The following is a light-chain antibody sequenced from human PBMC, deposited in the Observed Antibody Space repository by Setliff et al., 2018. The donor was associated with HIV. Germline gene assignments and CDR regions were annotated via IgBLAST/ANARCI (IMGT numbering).Light chain of an antibody. CDR2: EGN. CDR1: SSDVGSYNL. J-gene: IGLJ1*01. V-gene: IGLV2-23*01. Sequence: QSALAQPASVSGSPGQSITISCTGTSSDVGSYNLVSWYQQHPGKASKLLIYEGNKRPSGVSTRFSGSKSSNTASLTISGLQAEDEADYYCCSFAGSSTSVFGTGTKVTV. CDR3: CSFAGSSTSV.